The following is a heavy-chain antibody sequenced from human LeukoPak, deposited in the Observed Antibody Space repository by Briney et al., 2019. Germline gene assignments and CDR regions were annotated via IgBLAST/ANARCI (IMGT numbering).Heavy chain of an antibody. D-gene: IGHD6-13*01. J-gene: IGHJ4*01. CDR1: GFTFTDYW. CDR2: IRQDGSEK. CDR3: ARDGTAAGLYFDL. Sequence: GGSLRLSCAVSGFTFTDYWMNWVRQAPGKELEWVASIRQDGSEKTYVDSVKGRFTISRDNTKSSLSLQLNSLRVEDTAVYYCARDGTAAGLYFDLWGQGTLVTVSS. V-gene: IGHV3-7*01.